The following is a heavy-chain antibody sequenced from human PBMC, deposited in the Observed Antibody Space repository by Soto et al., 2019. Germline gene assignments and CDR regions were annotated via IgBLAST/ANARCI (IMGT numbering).Heavy chain of an antibody. D-gene: IGHD3-3*01. CDR3: TTSHVLEWLWL. Sequence: EVQLVESGGGLVKPGGSLRLSCAASGFTFSNAWMSWVRQAPGKGLEWVGRIKSKTDGGTTDYAAPVKGRFTISRDDSKNTLYLQMNSLKTEDTAVHYCTTSHVLEWLWLWGQGTLVTVSS. CDR2: IKSKTDGGTT. CDR1: GFTFSNAW. V-gene: IGHV3-15*01. J-gene: IGHJ4*02.